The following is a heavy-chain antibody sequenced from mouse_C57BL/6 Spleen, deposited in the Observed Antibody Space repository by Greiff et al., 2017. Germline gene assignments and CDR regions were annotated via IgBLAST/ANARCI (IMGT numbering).Heavy chain of an antibody. J-gene: IGHJ1*03. CDR2: IYPGSGNT. CDR3: AANYYGTRGYFDV. CDR1: GYTFTDYY. V-gene: IGHV1-76*01. D-gene: IGHD1-1*01. Sequence: VQLVESGAELVRPGASVKLSCKASGYTFTDYYINWVKQRPGQGLEWIARIYPGSGNTYYNEKFKGKATLTAEKSSSTAYMQLSSLTSEDSAVYFCAANYYGTRGYFDVWGTGTTVTVSS.